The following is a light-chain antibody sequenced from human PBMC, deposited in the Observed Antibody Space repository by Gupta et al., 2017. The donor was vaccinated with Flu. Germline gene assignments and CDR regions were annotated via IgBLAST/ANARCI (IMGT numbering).Light chain of an antibody. CDR2: VEGSGAY. CDR1: NGHNTDI. V-gene: IGLV4-60*03. J-gene: IGLJ1*01. CDR3: ETWGSATYV. Sequence: QPVLTQSSSASASLGSSVKLTCTLSNGHNTDIIAWHQQRPGKAPRFLMKVEGSGAYTKGSGVPDRFSGSTSEADRYLTISNVQSEDEGDYYCETWGSATYVFGAGTKVTVL.